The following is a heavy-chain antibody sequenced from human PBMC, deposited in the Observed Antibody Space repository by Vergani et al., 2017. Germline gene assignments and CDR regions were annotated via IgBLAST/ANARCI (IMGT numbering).Heavy chain of an antibody. CDR1: GFTFDDYA. J-gene: IGHJ3*02. V-gene: IGHV3-43*02. D-gene: IGHD3-10*01. CDR2: ISGDGGST. CDR3: ARTMARGVIIGDAFDI. Sequence: EVQLVESGGGVVQPGGSLRLSCAASGFTFDDYAMHWVRQAPGKGLEWVSLISGDGGSTYYADSVKGRFTISRDNSKNSLYLQMNSLRTEDTALYYCARTMARGVIIGDAFDIWGQGTMVTVSS.